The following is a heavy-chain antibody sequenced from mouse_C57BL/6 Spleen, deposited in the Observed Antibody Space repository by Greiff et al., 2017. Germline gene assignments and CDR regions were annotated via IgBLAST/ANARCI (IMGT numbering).Heavy chain of an antibody. Sequence: VQLQQSGTELVKPGASVKLSCTASGFTFTSYWMHWVKQRPGQGLEWIGNINPSNGGTNYSEKFKGKATLTVDKSSSTAYLQLSSLPSEDSAVYYCARRAGSYNFDYWGQGTTLTVAS. D-gene: IGHD1-1*02. V-gene: IGHV1-53*01. J-gene: IGHJ2*01. CDR2: INPSNGGT. CDR1: GFTFTSYW. CDR3: ARRAGSYNFDY.